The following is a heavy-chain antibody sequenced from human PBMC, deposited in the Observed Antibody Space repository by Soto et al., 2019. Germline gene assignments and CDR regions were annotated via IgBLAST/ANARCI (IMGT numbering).Heavy chain of an antibody. Sequence: GWSLRLSCAASGFTFSDHYMDWVRQAPGKGLEWVGRTRNKANSYTTEYAASVKGRFTISRDDSKNSLYLQMNSLKTEDTAVYYCARDLMGCTNGVCYDAFDIWGQGTMVTVSS. J-gene: IGHJ3*02. CDR3: ARDLMGCTNGVCYDAFDI. CDR1: GFTFSDHY. V-gene: IGHV3-72*01. D-gene: IGHD2-8*01. CDR2: TRNKANSYTT.